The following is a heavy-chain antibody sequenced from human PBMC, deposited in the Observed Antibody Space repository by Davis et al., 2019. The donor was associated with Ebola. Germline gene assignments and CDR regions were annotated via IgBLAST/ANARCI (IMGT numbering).Heavy chain of an antibody. CDR3: ARGRRDRSNYYFYYYMDV. Sequence: SETLSLTCAVSSASISSSIHYWGWIRQPPGKGLEWIGMTYHGGNTHYNPSLKSRVTISVDTSRNQFSLKLSSVTAADTALYYCARGRRDRSNYYFYYYMDVWGKGTTVTVS. CDR1: SASISSSIHY. V-gene: IGHV4-39*07. CDR2: TYHGGNT. J-gene: IGHJ6*03.